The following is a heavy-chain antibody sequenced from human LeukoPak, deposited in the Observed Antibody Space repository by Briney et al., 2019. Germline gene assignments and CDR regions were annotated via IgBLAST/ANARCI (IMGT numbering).Heavy chain of an antibody. CDR3: TRDYYYDSSGHKGEDAFGI. Sequence: GRSLRLSCATSGFTFSDYAMTWVRQAPGKGLEWVGFIRGTAYGGTTEYAASVKGRFTISRDDSYSTAYLQMNSLKTEDTAVYYCTRDYYYDSSGHKGEDAFGIWGQGTMVTVSS. D-gene: IGHD3-22*01. CDR1: GFTFSDYA. J-gene: IGHJ3*02. V-gene: IGHV3-49*04. CDR2: IRGTAYGGTT.